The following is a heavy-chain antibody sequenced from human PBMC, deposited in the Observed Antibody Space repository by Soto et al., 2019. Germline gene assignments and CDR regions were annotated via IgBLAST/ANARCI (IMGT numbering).Heavy chain of an antibody. D-gene: IGHD5-18*01. CDR2: IIPIFGSA. Sequence: SVKVSCKASGGTFSTYAISWVRQAPGQGLEWMGGIIPIFGSANYAQKFHGRVTIAADGSTSTVYMELINLRSEDTAVYYCAARGYRYGSFAPTTDYWGQGTLVTVSS. CDR3: AARGYRYGSFAPTTDY. J-gene: IGHJ4*02. V-gene: IGHV1-69*13. CDR1: GGTFSTYA.